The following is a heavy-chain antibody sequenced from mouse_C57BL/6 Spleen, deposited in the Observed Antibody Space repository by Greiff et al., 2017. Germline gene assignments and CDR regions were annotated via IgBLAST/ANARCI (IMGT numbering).Heavy chain of an antibody. CDR3: ARPYYYGSSYPYFDV. J-gene: IGHJ1*03. Sequence: VQLQQSGGGLVKPGGSLKLSCAASGFTFSDYGMHWVRQAPEKGLEWVAYISSGSSTIYYADTVKGRFTISRDNAKNTLFLQMTSLRSEDTAMYYCARPYYYGSSYPYFDVWGTGTTVTVSS. D-gene: IGHD1-1*01. CDR1: GFTFSDYG. V-gene: IGHV5-17*01. CDR2: ISSGSSTI.